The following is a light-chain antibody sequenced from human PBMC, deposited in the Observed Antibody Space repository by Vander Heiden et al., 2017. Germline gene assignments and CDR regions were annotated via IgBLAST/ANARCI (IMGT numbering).Light chain of an antibody. CDR2: WAS. V-gene: IGKV4-1*01. CDR1: QSVLYSSNNKNY. CDR3: QQYDSTPCT. J-gene: IGKJ2*02. Sequence: DIVMTQSPDSLAVSLGERATINCKSSQSVLYSSNNKNYLAWYQQKPGQPPKLLIYWASTRESGVPDRFSGSGSGTDFTLTISSLQAEDVAVYYCQQYDSTPCTFGQGTKVXIK.